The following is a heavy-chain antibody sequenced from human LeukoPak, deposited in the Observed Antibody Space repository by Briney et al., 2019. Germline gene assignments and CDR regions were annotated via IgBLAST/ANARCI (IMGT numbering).Heavy chain of an antibody. CDR1: GFTFSSYS. CDR2: ISSSSSYI. Sequence: GGSLRLSCAASGFTFSSYSMNWVRQAPGKGLEWVSSISSSSSYIYYADSVKGRFTISRDNAKNLLYLRMNSLRAEDTAVYYCARDHRADWYFDLWGRGTLVTVSS. J-gene: IGHJ2*01. D-gene: IGHD3-10*01. V-gene: IGHV3-21*01. CDR3: ARDHRADWYFDL.